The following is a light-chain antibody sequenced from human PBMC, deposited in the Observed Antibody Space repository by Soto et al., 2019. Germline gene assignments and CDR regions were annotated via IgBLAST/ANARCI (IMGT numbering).Light chain of an antibody. J-gene: IGKJ5*01. CDR3: QQRSNWIT. Sequence: DVQMPQSPSSLSASFGDRFTITCRASQSIKKSLNWYQQKPGKAPKLLIFAASNLQSGVPSRFSGSGSGTDFTLTISSLEPEDFAVYYCQQRSNWITFGQGTRLEVK. CDR1: QSIKKS. CDR2: AAS. V-gene: IGKV1-39*01.